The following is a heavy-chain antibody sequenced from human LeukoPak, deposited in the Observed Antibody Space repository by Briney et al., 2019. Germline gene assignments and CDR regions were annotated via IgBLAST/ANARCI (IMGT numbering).Heavy chain of an antibody. CDR1: GFTFSTYG. CDR2: ISSSSSHI. CDR3: ARGPPPESSGYYYGGVWLDP. V-gene: IGHV3-21*01. Sequence: GGSLRLSCAASGFTFSTYGMNWVRQAPGKGLEWVSFISSSSSHIYYADLVKGRFTISRDNAKKSLHLQMNSLRAEDTAVYFCARGPPPESSGYYYGGVWLDPWGQGSLVTVSS. J-gene: IGHJ5*02. D-gene: IGHD3-22*01.